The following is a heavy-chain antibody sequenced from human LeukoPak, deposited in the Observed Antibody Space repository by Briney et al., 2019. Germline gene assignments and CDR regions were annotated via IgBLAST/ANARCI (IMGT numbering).Heavy chain of an antibody. CDR2: IYSGGST. CDR3: ASFRDDYGGNRDY. V-gene: IGHV3-53*01. CDR1: GFTVSSNY. Sequence: PGGSLRLSCAASGFTVSSNYMSWVRQAPGKGLEWVSVIYSGGSTYYADSVKGRFTISRDNAKNSLYLQMNSLRAEDTAVYYCASFRDDYGGNRDYWGQGTLVTVSS. J-gene: IGHJ4*02. D-gene: IGHD4-23*01.